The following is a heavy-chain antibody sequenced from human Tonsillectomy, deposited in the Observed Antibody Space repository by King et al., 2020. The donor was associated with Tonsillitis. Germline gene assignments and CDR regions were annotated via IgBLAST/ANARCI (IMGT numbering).Heavy chain of an antibody. CDR3: ARVKGYSGYIAPLDY. CDR2: IYHSGNT. V-gene: IGHV4-38-2*02. J-gene: IGHJ4*02. D-gene: IGHD5-12*01. CDR1: GSSISSGFY. Sequence: QLQESGPGLVKPSETLSLTCTVSGSSISSGFYWGWIRQPPGKGLEWIGHIYHSGNTYYNQSLKSRVTISVDTSKNQFSLKLSSVTAADTAVYYCARVKGYSGYIAPLDYWGQGTLVTVSS.